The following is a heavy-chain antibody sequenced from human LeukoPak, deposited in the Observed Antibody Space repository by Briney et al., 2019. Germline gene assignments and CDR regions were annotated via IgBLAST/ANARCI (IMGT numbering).Heavy chain of an antibody. Sequence: SETLSLTCAVYGGSFSGYYWSWIRQPPGKGLEWIGEINHSGSTNYNPSLKSRVTISVDTSKNQYSLKLSSVTAADTAVYYCARGSPVAGTENAFDPWEQGTLVTVSS. V-gene: IGHV4-34*01. CDR2: INHSGST. CDR1: GGSFSGYY. J-gene: IGHJ5*02. CDR3: ARGSPVAGTENAFDP. D-gene: IGHD6-19*01.